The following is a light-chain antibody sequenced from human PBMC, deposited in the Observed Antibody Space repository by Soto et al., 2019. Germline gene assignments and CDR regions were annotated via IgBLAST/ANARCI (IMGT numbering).Light chain of an antibody. J-gene: IGKJ1*01. CDR3: QQYGSPGT. CDR2: GAS. CDR1: QSVSSS. V-gene: IGKV3-20*01. Sequence: EIVLTQSPGTLSLSPGERATLSCRASQSVSSSLAWYQQKPGQAPRLLIYGASNRATGIPDRFSGSGSGTDFTLTIRRLEPEDFAVYYCQQYGSPGTFGQGTKVDIK.